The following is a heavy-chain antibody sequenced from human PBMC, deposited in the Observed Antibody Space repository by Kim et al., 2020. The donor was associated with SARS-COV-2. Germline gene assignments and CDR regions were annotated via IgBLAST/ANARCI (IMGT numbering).Heavy chain of an antibody. Sequence: GESLKISCKGSGYSFTNYWIGWVRQMPGKVLEWMGIIYPGDSNIRYSPSFQGQVTISADNSISTAYLQWSSLKASDTAMYYCARRRPALNPYYFDYWGQGTLVTVSS. V-gene: IGHV5-51*01. CDR3: ARRRPALNPYYFDY. CDR1: GYSFTNYW. J-gene: IGHJ4*02. D-gene: IGHD2-2*01. CDR2: IYPGDSNI.